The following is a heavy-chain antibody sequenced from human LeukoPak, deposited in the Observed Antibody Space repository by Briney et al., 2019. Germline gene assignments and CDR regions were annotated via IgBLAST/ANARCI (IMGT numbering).Heavy chain of an antibody. CDR2: IYYRGSA. CDR1: GGSISSSNYY. Sequence: PSETLSLTCTVSGGSISSSNYYWGWIRQPPGKGLEWIVTIYYRGSAYYNPSLKSRVTISVDTSKNQFSLKLSSVTAADTAVYYCVRQWMRDSGAYYDFHYWGQGTLATVST. V-gene: IGHV4-39*01. CDR3: VRQWMRDSGAYYDFHY. D-gene: IGHD3-22*01. J-gene: IGHJ4*02.